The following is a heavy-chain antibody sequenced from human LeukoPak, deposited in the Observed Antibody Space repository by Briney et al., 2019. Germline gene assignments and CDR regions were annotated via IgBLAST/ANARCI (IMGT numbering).Heavy chain of an antibody. CDR1: GFTFSSYW. CDR3: AKDPPAYYYDSSGHDY. V-gene: IGHV3-74*01. CDR2: IKSDGST. J-gene: IGHJ4*02. Sequence: GGSLRLSCAASGFTFSSYWMHWVRHTPGKGLMWVARIKSDGSTIYADSVKGRFTISRDNSKNTLYLQMNSLRAEDTAVYYCAKDPPAYYYDSSGHDYWGQGTLVTVSS. D-gene: IGHD3-22*01.